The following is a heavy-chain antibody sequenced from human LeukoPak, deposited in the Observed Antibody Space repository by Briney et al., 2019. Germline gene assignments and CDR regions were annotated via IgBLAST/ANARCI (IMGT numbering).Heavy chain of an antibody. D-gene: IGHD3-22*01. CDR2: INHSGST. CDR1: GGSFSGYY. CDR3: ARDSSGYYGAFDI. Sequence: SETLSLTCAVYGGSFSGYYWSWIRQPPGKGLEWIGEINHSGSTNYNPSLKSRVTISVDTSKNQFSLKLSSVTAADTAVYYCARDSSGYYGAFDIWGQGTMVTVSS. V-gene: IGHV4-34*01. J-gene: IGHJ3*02.